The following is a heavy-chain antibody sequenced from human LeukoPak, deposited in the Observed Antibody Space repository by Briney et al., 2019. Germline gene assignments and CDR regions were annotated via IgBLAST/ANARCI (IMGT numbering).Heavy chain of an antibody. CDR1: GFTFSDYG. CDR3: VKDGRGTWSFDY. J-gene: IGHJ4*02. V-gene: IGHV3-30*18. Sequence: GRSLRLSCAASGFTFSDYGMHWVRQAPGRGLEWVALISGDTSNKYYADSVKGRFTISRDTSKNTVYLQMDSLRADDTAVYYCVKDGRGTWSFDYWGQGTLVTVSS. D-gene: IGHD1-26*01. CDR2: ISGDTSNK.